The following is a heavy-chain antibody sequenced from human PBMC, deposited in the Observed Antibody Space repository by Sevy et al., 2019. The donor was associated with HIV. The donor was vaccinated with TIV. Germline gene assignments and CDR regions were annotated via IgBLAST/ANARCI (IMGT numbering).Heavy chain of an antibody. Sequence: ASVKVSCKTSGYTFTSYHVHWVRQAPGQGLEWMGMVNPSGGSTTYRQKFQGRVIMPRDVSTRTVYMELSGLRFEDTAVYYCAVLGSDYDYFDYRGQGTLVTVSS. CDR2: VNPSGGST. V-gene: IGHV1-46*01. CDR1: GYTFTSYH. CDR3: AVLGSDYDYFDY. J-gene: IGHJ4*02. D-gene: IGHD1-26*01.